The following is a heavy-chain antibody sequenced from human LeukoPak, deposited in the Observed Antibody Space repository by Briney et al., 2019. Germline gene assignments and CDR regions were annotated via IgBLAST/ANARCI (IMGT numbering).Heavy chain of an antibody. CDR1: GFTLSDYW. J-gene: IGHJ6*02. CDR3: ARDRDTVVTQSMDV. V-gene: IGHV3-7*01. Sequence: PGGSLRLSCAASGFTLSDYWMSWVRQAPGKGLEWVANINQDGSDENYVDSVKGRFTISRDNSKNTLYLQMNSLRAEDTAVYYCARDRDTVVTQSMDVWGQGTTVTVSS. D-gene: IGHD4-23*01. CDR2: INQDGSDE.